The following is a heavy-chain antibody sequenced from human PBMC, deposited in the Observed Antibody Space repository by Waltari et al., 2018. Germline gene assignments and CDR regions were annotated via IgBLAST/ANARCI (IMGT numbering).Heavy chain of an antibody. CDR1: GGSFGGYY. CDR3: ASGGGLPISTYYYYGMDV. CDR2: INHSGST. Sequence: QVQLQQWGAGLLKPSETLSLTCAVYGGSFGGYYWSWIRPPPGKGLEWIGEINHSGSTNYNPSLKSRVTISVGTSKNQFSLKLSSVTAADTAVYYCASGGGLPISTYYYYGMDVWGQGTTVTVSS. D-gene: IGHD5-12*01. J-gene: IGHJ6*02. V-gene: IGHV4-34*01.